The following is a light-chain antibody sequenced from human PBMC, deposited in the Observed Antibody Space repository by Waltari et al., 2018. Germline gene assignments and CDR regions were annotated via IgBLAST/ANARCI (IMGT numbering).Light chain of an antibody. CDR3: NSRDTSPNHLV. CDR2: NPK. V-gene: IGLV3-19*01. CDR1: ILRKYY. Sequence: SDLTQDPAVSVALGQTVTISCQGDILRKYYASWYQQKSGQAPVLVLYNPKHRPSGIPDRGSGSSSGETASRTSTGAQAEDEGDYYCNSRDTSPNHLVFGGGTKLTVL. J-gene: IGLJ2*01.